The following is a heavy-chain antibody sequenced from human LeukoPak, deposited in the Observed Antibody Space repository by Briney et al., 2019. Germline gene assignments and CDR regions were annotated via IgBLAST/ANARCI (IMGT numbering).Heavy chain of an antibody. Sequence: SRTLSLTCTVSGGSTSSGSYYWSWIRQPAGKGLEWIGRIYTSGSTNYNPSLKSRVTISVDTSKNQFSLKLSSVTAADTAVYYCARHCSGGSCYSWGYNNWFDPWGQGTLVTVSS. CDR2: IYTSGST. D-gene: IGHD2-15*01. J-gene: IGHJ5*02. CDR3: ARHCSGGSCYSWGYNNWFDP. V-gene: IGHV4-61*02. CDR1: GGSTSSGSYY.